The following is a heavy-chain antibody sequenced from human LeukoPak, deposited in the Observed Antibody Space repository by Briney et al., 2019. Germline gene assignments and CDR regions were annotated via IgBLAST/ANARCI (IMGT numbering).Heavy chain of an antibody. D-gene: IGHD3-22*01. CDR3: ARDRSSITMTVAVTRGYYFDY. J-gene: IGHJ4*02. CDR1: GFTFSNYA. V-gene: IGHV3-23*01. Sequence: GGSLRLSCAASGFTFSNYAMNWVRQAPGKGLEWVSTISGSGGSTYYAGSVKGRFTISRDNSKNTLYLQMNSLRAEDTAVYCCARDRSSITMTVAVTRGYYFDYWGQGTLVTVSS. CDR2: ISGSGGST.